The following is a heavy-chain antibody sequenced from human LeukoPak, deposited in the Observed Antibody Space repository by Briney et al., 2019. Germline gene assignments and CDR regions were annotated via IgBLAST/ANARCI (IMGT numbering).Heavy chain of an antibody. CDR1: GYTFTSYD. CDR2: INPNTGGT. J-gene: IGHJ4*02. CDR3: ATFYRPDQFSADSFDY. Sequence: GASVKVSCKASGYTFTSYDINWVRQATGQGLEWMGWINPNTGGTNYAQKFQDRVTMTRDTSISAAYMELSSLRSDDTAVYYCATFYRPDQFSADSFDYWGQGTLVTVSS. V-gene: IGHV1-2*02. D-gene: IGHD1-26*01.